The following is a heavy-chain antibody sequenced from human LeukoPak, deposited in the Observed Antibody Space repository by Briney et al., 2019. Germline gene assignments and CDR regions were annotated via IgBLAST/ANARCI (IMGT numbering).Heavy chain of an antibody. CDR2: ISSSGSTI. V-gene: IGHV3-48*03. Sequence: GGSLRLSCAASGFTFSSYEMNWVRQAPGKGLEWVSYISSSGSTIYYADSVKGRFTISRDNAKNSLYLQTNSLRAEDTAVYYCARGYSSGWYAGNAFDIWGQGTMVTVSS. D-gene: IGHD6-19*01. J-gene: IGHJ3*02. CDR3: ARGYSSGWYAGNAFDI. CDR1: GFTFSSYE.